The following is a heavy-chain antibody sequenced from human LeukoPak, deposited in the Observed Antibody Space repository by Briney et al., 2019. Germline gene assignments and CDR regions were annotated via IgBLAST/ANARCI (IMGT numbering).Heavy chain of an antibody. D-gene: IGHD4-17*01. V-gene: IGHV4-34*01. Sequence: PSETLSLTCAVYGGSFSGYYWSWIRQPPGKGLEWIGEINHSGSTNYNPSLKSRVTISVDTSKNQFSLNLSSVTAADTAVYYCARRITYYDSGANYFDYWGQGTLVTVSS. CDR1: GGSFSGYY. CDR2: INHSGST. J-gene: IGHJ4*02. CDR3: ARRITYYDSGANYFDY.